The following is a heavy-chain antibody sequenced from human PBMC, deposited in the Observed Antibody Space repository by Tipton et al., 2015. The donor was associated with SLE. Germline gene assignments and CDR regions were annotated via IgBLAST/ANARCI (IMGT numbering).Heavy chain of an antibody. CDR1: GGSIRSHY. V-gene: IGHV4-30-2*01. D-gene: IGHD3-22*01. J-gene: IGHJ3*02. CDR3: ARHPGYDSILPGAFDI. Sequence: TLSLTCSASGGSIRSHYWSWIRQPPGKGLEWIGYIYHSGSTYYNPSLKSRVTISVDRSKNQFSLKLSSVTAADTAVYYCARHPGYDSILPGAFDIWGQGTMVTVSS. CDR2: IYHSGST.